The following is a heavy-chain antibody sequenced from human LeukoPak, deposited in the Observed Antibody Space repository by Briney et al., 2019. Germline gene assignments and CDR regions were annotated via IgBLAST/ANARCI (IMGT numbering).Heavy chain of an antibody. J-gene: IGHJ5*02. CDR3: ARVVTAAWDWFDP. CDR1: GFTFSSYN. D-gene: IGHD2-2*01. Sequence: GGSLRLSCAASGFTFSSYNINWVRQAPGKGLEWVSYISSSSSNIYYADSVKGRFTISRDNAKNSLYLQMNSLRAEETAVYYCARVVTAAWDWFDPWGQGTLVTVSS. CDR2: ISSSSSNI. V-gene: IGHV3-48*04.